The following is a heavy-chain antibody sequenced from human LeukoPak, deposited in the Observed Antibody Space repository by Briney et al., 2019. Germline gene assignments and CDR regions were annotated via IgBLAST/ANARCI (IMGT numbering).Heavy chain of an antibody. Sequence: PGESLRLSCAASGFTFSDYEMNWVRQAPGKGLEWLSYISSGGYTADYADSVKGRFTISRDNAKNSVYLQMHSLRAEDTGLYYCARSQRDIVATIGYWGQGTLVAVSS. CDR1: GFTFSDYE. CDR3: ARSQRDIVATIGY. CDR2: ISSGGYTA. V-gene: IGHV3-48*03. J-gene: IGHJ4*02. D-gene: IGHD5-12*01.